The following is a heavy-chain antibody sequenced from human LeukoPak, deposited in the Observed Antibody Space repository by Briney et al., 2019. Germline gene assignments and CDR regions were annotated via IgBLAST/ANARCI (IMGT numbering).Heavy chain of an antibody. CDR3: ARDSFETDIDY. CDR2: IKEDGSEQ. CDR1: GFSFSRYW. V-gene: IGHV3-7*01. D-gene: IGHD1-14*01. J-gene: IGHJ4*02. Sequence: GGSLRLSCVASGFSFSRYWMSWVRQAPGKGLEWVANIKEDGSEQYYADSRKGRFTISRDNVKNSLYLHINSLRAEDTAVYYCARDSFETDIDYWGQGTLVTVSS.